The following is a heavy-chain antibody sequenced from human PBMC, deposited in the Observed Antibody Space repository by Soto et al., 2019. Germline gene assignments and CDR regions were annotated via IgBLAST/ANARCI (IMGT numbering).Heavy chain of an antibody. J-gene: IGHJ5*02. Sequence: EVLLLESGGGLVQPGGSLRLSCAASGFTFSSYAMSWVRQAPGKGLEWVSAISGSGGSTYYADSVKGRFTISRDNSKNTLYLPMNSLRAEDTAVYYCAKGGAQLLHYNWFDPWGQGTLVTVSS. CDR3: AKGGAQLLHYNWFDP. CDR1: GFTFSSYA. V-gene: IGHV3-23*01. D-gene: IGHD2-2*01. CDR2: ISGSGGST.